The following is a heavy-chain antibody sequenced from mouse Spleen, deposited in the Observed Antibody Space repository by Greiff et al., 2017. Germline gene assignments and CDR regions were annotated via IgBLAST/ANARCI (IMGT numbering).Heavy chain of an antibody. CDR1: GYTFTSYW. CDR3: ARKKSLGPHFDY. D-gene: IGHD4-1*01. CDR2: IDPNSGGT. V-gene: IGHV1-72*01. J-gene: IGHJ2*01. Sequence: QVQLKQPGAELVKPGASVKLSCKASGYTFTSYWMHWVKQRPGRGLEWIGRIDPNSGGTKYNEKFKSKATLTVDKPSSTAYMQLSSLTSEDSAVYYCARKKSLGPHFDYWGQGTTLTVSS.